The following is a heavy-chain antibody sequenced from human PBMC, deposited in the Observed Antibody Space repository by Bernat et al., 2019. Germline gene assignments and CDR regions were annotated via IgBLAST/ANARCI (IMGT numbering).Heavy chain of an antibody. CDR3: ARDRGQRFLEWLLYDYYYYGMDV. Sequence: QVQLVQSGAEVKKPGASVKVSCKASGYTFTSYGISWVRQAPGQGLEWMGWISAYNGNTNYAQKLQGRGTMTTDTSTSTAYMELRSLRSDDTAVYYCARDRGQRFLEWLLYDYYYYGMDVWGQGTTVTVSS. J-gene: IGHJ6*02. D-gene: IGHD3-3*01. CDR1: GYTFTSYG. CDR2: ISAYNGNT. V-gene: IGHV1-18*01.